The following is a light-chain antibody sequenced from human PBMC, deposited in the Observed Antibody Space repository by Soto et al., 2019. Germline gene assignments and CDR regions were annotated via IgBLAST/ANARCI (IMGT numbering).Light chain of an antibody. CDR3: QQSYSAPRT. CDR1: QSVLYSSNNKNY. V-gene: IGKV4-1*01. Sequence: DIVMTQSPDSLAVSLGERATINCKSSQSVLYSSNNKNYLSWYQQKPGKAPKLLIYGASKLQSGVPSRFSGSGSETGFTLTISSLQPEDFATYYCQQSYSAPRTFGQGTKVDIK. CDR2: GAS. J-gene: IGKJ2*01.